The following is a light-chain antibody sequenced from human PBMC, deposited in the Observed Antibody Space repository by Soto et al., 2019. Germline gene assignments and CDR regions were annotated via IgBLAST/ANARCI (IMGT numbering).Light chain of an antibody. V-gene: IGKV1-5*01. CDR1: RSISSW. CDR2: DAS. Sequence: DIQMTQSPSTLSASVGDRVTITCRASRSISSWLAWYQQKPGKAPKLLIYDASSLEGGVASRFSGSGSGTEFTLTISSLKPDDFATYYCQQYNSYSKTFGQGTKVEIK. CDR3: QQYNSYSKT. J-gene: IGKJ1*01.